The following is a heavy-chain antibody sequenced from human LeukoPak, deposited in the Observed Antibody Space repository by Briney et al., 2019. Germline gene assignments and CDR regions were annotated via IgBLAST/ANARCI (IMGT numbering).Heavy chain of an antibody. D-gene: IGHD2-15*01. CDR1: GFTFSSYW. V-gene: IGHV3-7*01. CDR2: IKQDGSEK. J-gene: IGHJ4*02. CDR3: ARATHRVVADYFDY. Sequence: PGRSLRLSCAASGFTFSSYWMSWVRQAPGKGLEWVANIKQDGSEKYYVDSVKGRFTISRDNAKNSLYLQMNSLRAEDTAVYYCARATHRVVADYFDYWGQGTLVTVSS.